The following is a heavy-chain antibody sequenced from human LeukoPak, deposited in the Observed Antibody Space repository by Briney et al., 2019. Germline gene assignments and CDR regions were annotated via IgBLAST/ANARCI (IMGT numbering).Heavy chain of an antibody. V-gene: IGHV1-18*01. Sequence: ASVTVSCKASGYTFTNYGISWVRQAPGQGLEWMGWISAYNGNTNYAQKLQGRVTMTTDTSTSTAYMELRSLRSDDTAVYYCARDLKEELLHNDAFDIWGQGTMVTVSS. CDR2: ISAYNGNT. J-gene: IGHJ3*02. CDR1: GYTFTNYG. CDR3: ARDLKEELLHNDAFDI. D-gene: IGHD1-26*01.